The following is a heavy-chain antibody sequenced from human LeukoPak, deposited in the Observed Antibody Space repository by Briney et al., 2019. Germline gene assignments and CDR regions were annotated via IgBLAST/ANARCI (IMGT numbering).Heavy chain of an antibody. CDR2: SRNKGDSDST. CDR3: TRGLGD. J-gene: IGHJ4*02. Sequence: GSLRLSFAASGFIISDYYMDWVRQAPGKGLEWVGRSRNKGDSDSTEYAASVKARFTISRDDAKNSLYLQMNSLKSEDTAVYYCTRGLGDWGQGTLVTVSS. V-gene: IGHV3-72*01. CDR1: GFIISDYY. D-gene: IGHD2-21*01.